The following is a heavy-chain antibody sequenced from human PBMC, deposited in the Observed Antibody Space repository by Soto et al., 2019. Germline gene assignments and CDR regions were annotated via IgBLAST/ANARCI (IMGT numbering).Heavy chain of an antibody. CDR1: GFTFSSYG. Sequence: QVQLVESGGGVVQPGRSLRLSCAASGFTFSSYGMHWVRQAPGKGLEWVAVISYDGSNKYYADSVKGRFTISRDNSKNTLYLQMNSLRAEDTAVYYCAKGGVGYYFDYWGQGTLVIVSS. V-gene: IGHV3-30*18. D-gene: IGHD3-10*01. CDR3: AKGGVGYYFDY. J-gene: IGHJ4*02. CDR2: ISYDGSNK.